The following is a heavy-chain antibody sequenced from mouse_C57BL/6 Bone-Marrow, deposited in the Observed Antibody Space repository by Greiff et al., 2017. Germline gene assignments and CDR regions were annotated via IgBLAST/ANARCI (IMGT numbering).Heavy chain of an antibody. CDR3: TTEGVTTVVDY. CDR2: IDPENGDT. CDR1: GFNIKDDY. D-gene: IGHD1-1*01. Sequence: VQLKQSGAELVRPGASVKLSCTASGFNIKDDYMHWVKQRPEQGLEWIGWIDPENGDTESASKFQGKATITADTSSNTAYLQLSSLTSEDTAVYYCTTEGVTTVVDYWGQGTTLTVSS. J-gene: IGHJ2*01. V-gene: IGHV14-4*01.